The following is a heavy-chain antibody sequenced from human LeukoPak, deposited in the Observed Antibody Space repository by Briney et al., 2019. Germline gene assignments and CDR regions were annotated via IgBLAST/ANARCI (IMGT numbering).Heavy chain of an antibody. V-gene: IGHV1-3*01. CDR3: ARGLDILTGRDWFDP. Sequence: SCXXSGYTFTSYAMHWVRQAPGQRLEWMGWINAGNGNTKYSQKFQGRVTITRDTSASTAYMELSSLRSEDTAVYYCARGLDILTGRDWFDPWGQGTLVTVSS. J-gene: IGHJ5*02. CDR1: GYTFTSYA. CDR2: INAGNGNT. D-gene: IGHD3-9*01.